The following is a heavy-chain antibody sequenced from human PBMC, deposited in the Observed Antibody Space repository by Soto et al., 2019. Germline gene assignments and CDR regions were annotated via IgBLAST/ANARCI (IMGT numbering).Heavy chain of an antibody. D-gene: IGHD1-26*01. CDR1: GGSFSGYY. CDR3: ARIRYRGRYVY. J-gene: IGHJ4*02. Sequence: SETLSLTCAVYGGSFSGYYWSWIRQPPGKGLEWIGEINHSGSTNYNPSLKSRVTISVDTSKNQFSLKLSSVTAADTAVYYCARIRYRGRYVYWGQGTLVTVSS. V-gene: IGHV4-34*01. CDR2: INHSGST.